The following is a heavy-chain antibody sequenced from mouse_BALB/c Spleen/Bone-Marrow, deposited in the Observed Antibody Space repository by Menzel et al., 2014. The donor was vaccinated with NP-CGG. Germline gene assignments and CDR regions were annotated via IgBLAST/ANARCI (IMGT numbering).Heavy chain of an antibody. Sequence: EVQLVESGGGLVQPGGSLRLSCATSGFTFTDYYMKWVRQPPGKALEWLGFIRNKANGYTTEYSASVKSRFTISRDNSQNILYLQMNTLRADDSATYYCARDKGRVFFDYWGQGTTLTVSS. J-gene: IGHJ2*01. CDR3: ARDKGRVFFDY. V-gene: IGHV7-3*02. CDR2: IRNKANGYTT. CDR1: GFTFTDYY.